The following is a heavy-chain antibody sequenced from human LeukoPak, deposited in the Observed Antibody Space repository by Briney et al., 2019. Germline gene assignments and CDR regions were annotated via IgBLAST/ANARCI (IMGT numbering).Heavy chain of an antibody. D-gene: IGHD3-3*01. J-gene: IGHJ4*02. V-gene: IGHV4-61*02. Sequence: SQTLSLTCTVSGGSISSGSYYWSWIRQPAGKGLEWIGRIYTSGSTNYNPSLKSRVTISVDTSKNQFSLKLSSVTAVDTAVYYCAREQPRPSDFWSGYLDYWGQGTLVTVSS. CDR1: GGSISSGSYY. CDR3: AREQPRPSDFWSGYLDY. CDR2: IYTSGST.